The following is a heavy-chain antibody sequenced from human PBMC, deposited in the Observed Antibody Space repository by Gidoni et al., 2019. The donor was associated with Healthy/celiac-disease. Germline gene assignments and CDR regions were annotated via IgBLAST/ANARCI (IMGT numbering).Heavy chain of an antibody. V-gene: IGHV3-74*01. J-gene: IGHJ3*02. D-gene: IGHD2-15*01. CDR3: AREVVAADDAFDI. Sequence: GRFTISRDNAKNTLYLQMNSLRAEDTAVYYCAREVVAADDAFDIWGQGTMVTVSS.